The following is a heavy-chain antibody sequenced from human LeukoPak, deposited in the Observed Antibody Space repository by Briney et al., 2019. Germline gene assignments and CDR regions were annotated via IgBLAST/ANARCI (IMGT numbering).Heavy chain of an antibody. Sequence: HSETLSLTCSVSGGSMITYYWTWIRQPAGKGLEWIGRVYTSGYTKYNPSLQSRVTMSVDTSKKHLSLMLTSLTAADTAVYYCARETLVGTTNYFDYWGQGTLVTVSS. D-gene: IGHD1-26*01. V-gene: IGHV4-4*07. CDR1: GGSMITYY. CDR2: VYTSGYT. CDR3: ARETLVGTTNYFDY. J-gene: IGHJ4*02.